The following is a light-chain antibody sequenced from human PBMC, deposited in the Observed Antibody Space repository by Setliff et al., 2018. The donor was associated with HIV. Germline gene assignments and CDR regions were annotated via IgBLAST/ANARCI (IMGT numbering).Light chain of an antibody. CDR3: CSYTTGPTYV. CDR2: DVN. CDR1: NSDIGSYNF. Sequence: LTQPASVSGSPGQSITVSCTGTNSDIGSYNFVSWYQQHPGKAPKLMIFDVNKRPSGVSDRFSGSKSGNTASLTISGLQAEDEADYYCCSYTTGPTYVFGTGTKVTVL. V-gene: IGLV2-14*03. J-gene: IGLJ1*01.